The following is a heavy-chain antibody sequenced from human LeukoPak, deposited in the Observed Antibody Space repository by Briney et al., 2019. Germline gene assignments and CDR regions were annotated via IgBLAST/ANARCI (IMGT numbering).Heavy chain of an antibody. D-gene: IGHD3-22*01. Sequence: SETLSLTCTVSGGSISSGSYYWGWIRQPPGKGLEWIGNIYYGENTYYNPSLNSRVTISIDTSKNQFYLKLSSLTAADTAVYYCARRDDSSGYHKIFDYWGPGTLVTVSS. CDR1: GGSISSGSYY. J-gene: IGHJ4*02. V-gene: IGHV4-39*01. CDR2: IYYGENT. CDR3: ARRDDSSGYHKIFDY.